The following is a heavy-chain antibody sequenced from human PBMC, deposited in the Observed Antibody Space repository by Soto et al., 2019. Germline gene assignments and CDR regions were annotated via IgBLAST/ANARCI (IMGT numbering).Heavy chain of an antibody. D-gene: IGHD5-18*01. CDR1: GGSFSGYY. V-gene: IGHV4-34*01. CDR3: ARGRYGDTAMDNWFDP. J-gene: IGHJ5*02. CDR2: INHSGST. Sequence: SETLSLTCAVYGGSFSGYYWSWIRQPPGKGLEWIGEINHSGSTNYNPSLKSRVTISVDTSKNQFSLKLSSVTAADTAVYYCARGRYGDTAMDNWFDPWGQGTLVTVSS.